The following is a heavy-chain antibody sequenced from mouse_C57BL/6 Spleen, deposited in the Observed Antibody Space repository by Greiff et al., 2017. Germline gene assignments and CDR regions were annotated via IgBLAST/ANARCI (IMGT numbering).Heavy chain of an antibody. V-gene: IGHV1-82*01. CDR1: GYAFSSSW. J-gene: IGHJ4*01. D-gene: IGHD3-1*01. CDR2: IYPGDGDT. CDR3: ARSGGLRGMDY. Sequence: VKVVESGPELVKPGASVKISCKASGYAFSSSWMNWVKQRPGKGLEWIGRIYPGDGDTNYNGKFKGKATLTADKSSSTAYMQLSSLTSEDSAVYFCARSGGLRGMDYWGQGTSVTVSS.